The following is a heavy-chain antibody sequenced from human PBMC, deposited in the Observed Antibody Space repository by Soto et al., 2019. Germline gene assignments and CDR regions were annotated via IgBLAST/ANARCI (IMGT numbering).Heavy chain of an antibody. J-gene: IGHJ4*02. CDR3: AKEKDRIFDY. V-gene: IGHV3-43*01. CDR1: GFTLDDHT. Sequence: GGSLRLSCAGSGFTLDDHTMHWVRQAPGKGLEWVSLITWGAGSAFYADSVRGRFTISRDNSKNSLYLQMNSLRTEDSALYYCAKEKDRIFDYWGRETPVTVSS. CDR2: ITWGAGSA.